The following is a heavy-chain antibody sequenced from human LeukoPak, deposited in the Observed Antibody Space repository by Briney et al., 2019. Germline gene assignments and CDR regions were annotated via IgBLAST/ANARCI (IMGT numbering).Heavy chain of an antibody. V-gene: IGHV3-23*01. CDR1: GFTFSSYA. CDR3: ANPTYYYGSESYYMGDY. J-gene: IGHJ4*02. Sequence: GGSLTLSCAASGFTFSSYALSWVRQAPGKGLEWVSTISGSGDSTYYADSVTGRFTISRDNSKDTLFLQMNSLRAEDTALYYCANPTYYYGSESYYMGDYWGQGTLVTVSS. D-gene: IGHD3-10*01. CDR2: ISGSGDST.